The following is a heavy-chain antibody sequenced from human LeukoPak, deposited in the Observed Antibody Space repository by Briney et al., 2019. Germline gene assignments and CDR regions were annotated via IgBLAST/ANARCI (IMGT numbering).Heavy chain of an antibody. Sequence: GGSLRLSCAASGFTVSSNYMSWVRQAPGKGLEWVSVIYSGGSTYYADSVKGRFTISRDNSKNTLYLQMNSLRAEDTAVYYCASSLDYGFEDYWGQGTLVTVSS. CDR3: ASSLDYGFEDY. J-gene: IGHJ4*02. CDR2: IYSGGST. CDR1: GFTVSSNY. D-gene: IGHD4-17*01. V-gene: IGHV3-53*01.